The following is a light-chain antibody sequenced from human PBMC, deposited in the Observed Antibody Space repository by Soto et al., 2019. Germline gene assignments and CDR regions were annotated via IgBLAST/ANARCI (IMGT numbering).Light chain of an antibody. J-gene: IGLJ3*02. CDR2: GNS. CDR3: QSYDSSLSGYWV. CDR1: SSNIGAGYD. V-gene: IGLV1-40*01. Sequence: QSVLTQPPSVSGAPGQRGTISCTGSSSNIGAGYDVHWYQQLPGTAPKLLIYGNSNRPSGVPDRFSGSKSGTSASLAITGLQADDEADYYCQSYDSSLSGYWVFGGWTKLTVL.